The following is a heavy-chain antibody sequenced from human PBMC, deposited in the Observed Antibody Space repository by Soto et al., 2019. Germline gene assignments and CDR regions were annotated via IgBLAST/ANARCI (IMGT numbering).Heavy chain of an antibody. Sequence: LRLSCAASGFTFNTYAMNWVRQAPGKGLEWVASISGSGGTINCADSVKGRFTTSRDTSKNTLYLQMNSLSAEDTAVYYCAKGFIVVVTAIRPDDNFDVWGQGTMVTVSS. D-gene: IGHD2-21*02. V-gene: IGHV3-23*01. CDR1: GFTFNTYA. CDR2: ISGSGGTI. CDR3: AKGFIVVVTAIRPDDNFDV. J-gene: IGHJ3*01.